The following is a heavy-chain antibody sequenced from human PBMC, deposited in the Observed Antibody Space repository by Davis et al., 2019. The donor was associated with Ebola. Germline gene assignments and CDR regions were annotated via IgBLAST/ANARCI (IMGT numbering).Heavy chain of an antibody. CDR1: RYTFTSYG. Sequence: AASVKVSCKASRYTFTSYGISWLRQAPGQGLEWMGWISAYNGNTNYAQKLQGRVTMTTDTSTSTAYMELRSLRSDDTAVYYCARDRDGYNIRDVAFDIWGQGTMVTVSS. CDR3: ARDRDGYNIRDVAFDI. V-gene: IGHV1-18*01. D-gene: IGHD5-24*01. CDR2: ISAYNGNT. J-gene: IGHJ3*02.